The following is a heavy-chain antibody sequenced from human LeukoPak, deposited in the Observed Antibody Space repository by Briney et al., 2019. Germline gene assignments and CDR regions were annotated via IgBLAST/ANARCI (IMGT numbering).Heavy chain of an antibody. Sequence: SETLSLTCTVSGGSVSSGSYYWSWIRQPAGKGLEWIGRIYTDGSTSYNPSLKSRVTISVDTSKNQFSLKLSSVTAADTAVYYCARPNYPYYYDSSGYYFDYWGQGTLVTVSS. V-gene: IGHV4-61*02. J-gene: IGHJ4*02. CDR2: IYTDGST. D-gene: IGHD3-22*01. CDR3: ARPNYPYYYDSSGYYFDY. CDR1: GGSVSSGSYY.